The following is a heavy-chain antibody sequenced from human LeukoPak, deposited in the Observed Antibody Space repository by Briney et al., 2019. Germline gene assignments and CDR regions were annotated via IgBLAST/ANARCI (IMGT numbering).Heavy chain of an antibody. J-gene: IGHJ4*02. V-gene: IGHV3-7*01. Sequence: GGSLRLPCAASGFTVSAYRMNWVRQAPGKGLEWLANIKQDGSERLYVDSVKGRFTISRDNANNSLYLQMNSLRAEDTAVYYCARDLSYWGQGTLVTVSS. CDR3: ARDLSY. CDR2: IKQDGSER. CDR1: GFTVSAYR.